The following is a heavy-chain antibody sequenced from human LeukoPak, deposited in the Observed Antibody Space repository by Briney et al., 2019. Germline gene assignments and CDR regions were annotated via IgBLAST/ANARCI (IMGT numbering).Heavy chain of an antibody. D-gene: IGHD6-19*01. V-gene: IGHV4-39*01. CDR3: ARGAPGAVAVLVY. CDR1: GGSISTNSYY. Sequence: SETLSLTCTVSGGSISTNSYYWGWIRQPPGKGPKWIGSIYYSGSTYYNPSLRSRVTISVNTSKNQFSLKLGSVTAADTAVYYCARGAPGAVAVLVYWGQGTLVTVSS. J-gene: IGHJ4*02. CDR2: IYYSGST.